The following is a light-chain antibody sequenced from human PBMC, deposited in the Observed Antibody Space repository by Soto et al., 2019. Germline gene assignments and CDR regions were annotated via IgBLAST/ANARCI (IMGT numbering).Light chain of an antibody. CDR1: QSVSDK. Sequence: IEITESRAAVSVTPGERATLSCRDSQSVSDKLAWYQQKPGQAPRLLIYHASARATGIPARFSGSGSGTEFTLTISGLQSEDFAVYYCQQYNNWPPWTFGQRAKVDI. V-gene: IGKV3-15*01. CDR2: HAS. J-gene: IGKJ1*01. CDR3: QQYNNWPPWT.